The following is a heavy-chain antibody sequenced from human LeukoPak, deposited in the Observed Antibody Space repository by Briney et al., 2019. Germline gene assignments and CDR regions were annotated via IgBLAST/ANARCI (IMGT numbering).Heavy chain of an antibody. CDR1: GGSISGYY. D-gene: IGHD3-3*01. CDR3: VRDFDAWSAIDI. CDR2: ISYSGST. J-gene: IGHJ3*02. V-gene: IGHV4-59*01. Sequence: SETLSLTCTVSGGSISGYYWSWIRQPPGKGLEWIGCISYSGSTKYNSSLKSRVSISLDTSKKQFSLHLSSVTAADTAVYYCVRDFDAWSAIDIWGQGTMVTVSS.